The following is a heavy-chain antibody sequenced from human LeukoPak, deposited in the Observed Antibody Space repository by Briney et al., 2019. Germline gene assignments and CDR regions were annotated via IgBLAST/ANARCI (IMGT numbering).Heavy chain of an antibody. D-gene: IGHD3-22*01. V-gene: IGHV3-30*18. CDR1: GFTLSNAW. CDR2: ISYDGSNK. J-gene: IGHJ4*02. Sequence: GGSLRLSCAASGFTLSNAWMNWVRQAPGKGLEWVAVISYDGSNKYYADSVKGRFTISRDNSKNTLYLQMNSLRAEDTAVYYCAKADSSGYDYWGQGTLVTVSS. CDR3: AKADSSGYDY.